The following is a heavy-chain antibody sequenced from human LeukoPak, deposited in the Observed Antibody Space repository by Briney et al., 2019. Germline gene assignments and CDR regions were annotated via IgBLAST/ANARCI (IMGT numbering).Heavy chain of an antibody. V-gene: IGHV4-34*01. D-gene: IGHD3-16*01. CDR2: INHSGST. CDR3: ARRGSVLIWFDP. Sequence: PSETLSLTCAVYGGSFSGYYWSWIRQPPGKGLEWIGKINHSGSTNYNPSLKSRVTISVDTSKNQFSLKLSSVTAADTAVYYCARRGSVLIWFDPWGQGTLVTVSS. CDR1: GGSFSGYY. J-gene: IGHJ5*02.